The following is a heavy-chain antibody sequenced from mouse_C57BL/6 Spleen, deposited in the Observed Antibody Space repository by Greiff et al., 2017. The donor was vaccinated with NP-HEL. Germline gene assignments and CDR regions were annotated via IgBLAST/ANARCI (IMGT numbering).Heavy chain of an antibody. D-gene: IGHD1-1*01. CDR3: ARDYGSSSWFAY. Sequence: VQLQQPGAELVRPGSSVKLSCKASGYTFTSYWMDWVKQRPGQGLEWIGNIYPSDSATHYNQKFKDQATLTVDKSSSTAYMQLSSLTSEDSAVYYCARDYGSSSWFAYWGQGTLVTVSA. J-gene: IGHJ3*01. V-gene: IGHV1-61*01. CDR2: IYPSDSAT. CDR1: GYTFTSYW.